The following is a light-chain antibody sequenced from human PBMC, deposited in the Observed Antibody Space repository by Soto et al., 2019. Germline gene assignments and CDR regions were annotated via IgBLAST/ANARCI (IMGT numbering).Light chain of an antibody. CDR3: QKYTSGPRGLT. CDR2: AAS. Sequence: DIPMTQSPSSLSASVGDRVTITCRASQGISDFLAWYQQKPGKVPKLLIYAASTLQSGVPSRFSGSGSGTDFTLTISSLQPEDVATYYCQKYTSGPRGLTFGGGTKVEIK. V-gene: IGKV1-27*01. CDR1: QGISDF. J-gene: IGKJ4*01.